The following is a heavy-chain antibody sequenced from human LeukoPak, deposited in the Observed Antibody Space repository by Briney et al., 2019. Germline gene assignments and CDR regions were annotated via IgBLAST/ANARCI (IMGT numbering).Heavy chain of an antibody. CDR3: ARDRYSYGYYGMDV. Sequence: GGSLRLSCAASGFTFSSYWMDWVRQAPGKGLEWVANIKQDGSEKYYVDSVEGRFTISRDNAKNSLYLQMNSLRAEDTAVYYCARDRYSYGYYGMDVWGQGTTVTVSS. D-gene: IGHD5-18*01. V-gene: IGHV3-7*05. J-gene: IGHJ6*02. CDR1: GFTFSSYW. CDR2: IKQDGSEK.